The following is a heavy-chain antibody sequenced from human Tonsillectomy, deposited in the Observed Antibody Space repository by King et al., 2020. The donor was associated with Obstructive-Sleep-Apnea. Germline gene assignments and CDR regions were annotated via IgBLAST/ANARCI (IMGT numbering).Heavy chain of an antibody. CDR1: GGTFSSYA. V-gene: IGHV1-69*09. CDR2: IIPILGIV. Sequence: QLVQSGAEVKKPGSSVKVSCKASGGTFSSYAINWVRQAPGQGLEWMGRIIPILGIVNYAQKFQGRVTITADKSTSTAYMELSSLGSEDTAVYYCARVTEITFGFDYWGQGTLVTVSS. J-gene: IGHJ4*02. D-gene: IGHD3-16*01. CDR3: ARVTEITFGFDY.